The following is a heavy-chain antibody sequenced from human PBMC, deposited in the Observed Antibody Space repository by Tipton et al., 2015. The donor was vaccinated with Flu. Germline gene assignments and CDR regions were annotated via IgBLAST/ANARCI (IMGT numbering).Heavy chain of an antibody. CDR2: IFYSGSFSGGST. CDR1: GGSISSTYY. V-gene: IGHV4-39*07. J-gene: IGHJ4*02. CDR3: ARDSPYDSSGYYSDY. Sequence: TLSLTYTVSGGSISSTYYWGWIRQPPGKGLEWIGSIFYSGSFSGGSTYYNPSLKSRVTISVDTSKNQFSLKLSSVTAADTAIYYCARDSPYDSSGYYSDYWGQGTQVTVSS. D-gene: IGHD3-22*01.